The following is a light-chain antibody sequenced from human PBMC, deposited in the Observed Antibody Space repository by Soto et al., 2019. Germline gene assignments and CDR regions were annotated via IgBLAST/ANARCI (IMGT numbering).Light chain of an antibody. V-gene: IGLV4-60*02. J-gene: IGLJ2*01. CDR2: LEGSGSY. CDR3: ETWDINTHVV. CDR1: SGHSSYI. Sequence: QLVLTQSSSASASLGSSVKLTCTLSSGHSSYIIAWHQQQPGKAPRYLMKLEGSGSYNKGSGVPDRFAGSSSGADRYLTISDLPFEDEADYYCETWDINTHVVFGGGTKLTVL.